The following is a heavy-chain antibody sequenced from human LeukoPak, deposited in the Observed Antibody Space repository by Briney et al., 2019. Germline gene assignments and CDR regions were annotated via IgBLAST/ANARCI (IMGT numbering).Heavy chain of an antibody. CDR1: GGPSTGFF. CDR2: VFPGGST. D-gene: IGHD3-3*01. Sequence: SETLSLTCTVSGGPSTGFFSTWLRRPVGKRLEWIGRVFPGGSTNYNPSLKNRVTFSVDKSKNQLSLRLTSVTAADTAVYYCARDYFHEGGSYYAGDYWGQGTLVTVSS. V-gene: IGHV4-4*07. CDR3: ARDYFHEGGSYYAGDY. J-gene: IGHJ4*02.